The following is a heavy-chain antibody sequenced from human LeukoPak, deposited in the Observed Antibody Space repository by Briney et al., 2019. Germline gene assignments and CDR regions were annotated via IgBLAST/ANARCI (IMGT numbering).Heavy chain of an antibody. Sequence: ASVKVSCKASGYTLTSYDINWVRQATGQGLEWMGWMNPNSGRTGYSQKFQGRITITRNTSISTAYMELSSLRSDDTAVYYCARGVVTEGFDCWGQGTLVTVSS. D-gene: IGHD2/OR15-2a*01. CDR2: MNPNSGRT. V-gene: IGHV1-8*01. CDR3: ARGVVTEGFDC. J-gene: IGHJ4*02. CDR1: GYTLTSYD.